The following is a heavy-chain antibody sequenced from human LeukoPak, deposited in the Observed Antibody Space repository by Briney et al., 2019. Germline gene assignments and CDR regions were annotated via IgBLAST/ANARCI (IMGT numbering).Heavy chain of an antibody. D-gene: IGHD3-10*01. CDR1: GFTFDDYA. J-gene: IGHJ4*02. Sequence: GGSLRLSCAASGFTFDDYAMHWVRHAPGKGLEWVSGISWNSGSIGYADSVKGRFTISRDNAKNSLYLQMNSLRAEDTALYYCAKEGYYGSGNTLDYWGQGTLVTVSS. CDR3: AKEGYYGSGNTLDY. CDR2: ISWNSGSI. V-gene: IGHV3-9*01.